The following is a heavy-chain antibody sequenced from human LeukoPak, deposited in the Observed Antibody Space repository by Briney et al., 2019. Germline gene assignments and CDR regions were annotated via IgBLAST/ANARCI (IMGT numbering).Heavy chain of an antibody. D-gene: IGHD3-10*01. CDR2: IIPIFGTA. J-gene: IGHJ6*02. CDR1: GGTFSSYA. V-gene: IGHV1-69*13. CDR3: ARDEVRGVIYYGMDV. Sequence: SVKVSCKASGGTFSSYAISWVRQAPGQGLEWMGGIIPIFGTANYAQKFQGRVTITADESTSTAYMELSSLRSEDTAVYYCARDEVRGVIYYGMDVWGQGTTVAVSS.